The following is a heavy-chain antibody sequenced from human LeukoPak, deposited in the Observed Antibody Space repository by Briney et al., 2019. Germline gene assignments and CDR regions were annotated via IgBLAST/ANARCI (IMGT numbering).Heavy chain of an antibody. J-gene: IGHJ4*02. V-gene: IGHV3-23*01. Sequence: GGSLRLSCAASGFTFSSYAMSWVRQAPGKGLEWVSAISGSGGSTYYADSVKGRFTISRDNSKNTLYLQMNSLRVEDTAVYYCARDSSMLRGPLVIYYFDFWGQGTLVTVSS. CDR1: GFTFSSYA. CDR3: ARDSSMLRGPLVIYYFDF. CDR2: ISGSGGST. D-gene: IGHD3-10*01.